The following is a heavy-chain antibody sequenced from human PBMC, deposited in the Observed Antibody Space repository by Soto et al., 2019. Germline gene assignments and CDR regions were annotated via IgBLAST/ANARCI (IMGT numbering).Heavy chain of an antibody. Sequence: GESLKISCKGSGYSFTSYWIGWVRQMPGKGLEWMGIIYPGDSDTRYSPSFQGQVTISADKSISTAYLQWSSLKASDTAMYYCARHRIYSNYFPYIDYWGQGTLVTVAS. CDR2: IYPGDSDT. J-gene: IGHJ4*02. CDR3: ARHRIYSNYFPYIDY. D-gene: IGHD4-4*01. V-gene: IGHV5-51*01. CDR1: GYSFTSYW.